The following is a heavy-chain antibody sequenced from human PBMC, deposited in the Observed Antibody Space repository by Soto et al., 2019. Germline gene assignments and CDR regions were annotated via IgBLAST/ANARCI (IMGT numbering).Heavy chain of an antibody. D-gene: IGHD3-9*01. J-gene: IGHJ6*02. Sequence: SETLSLTCTVSGGSISSGGYYWSWIRQHPGKGLEWIGYIYYSGSTYYNPSLKSRVTISVDTSKNQFSLKLSSVTAADTAVYYCATSGLRYFDWLPPYYSYYGMDVWGQGTTVTVSS. CDR3: ATSGLRYFDWLPPYYSYYGMDV. V-gene: IGHV4-31*03. CDR2: IYYSGST. CDR1: GGSISSGGYY.